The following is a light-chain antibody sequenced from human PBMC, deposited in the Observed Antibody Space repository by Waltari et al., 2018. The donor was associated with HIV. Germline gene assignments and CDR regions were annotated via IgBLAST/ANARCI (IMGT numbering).Light chain of an antibody. Sequence: QSALTQPRSVSGSPGQSVTISCTGTSSDIGYFDYVSWYQQYPGNPPKVIIYEVSPRPSGVPDRFTASKSGITASLTISGLQDEDEADYYCCSYAGTYTYVFGTGTTVTVL. CDR2: EVS. V-gene: IGLV2-11*01. CDR1: SSDIGYFDY. CDR3: CSYAGTYTYV. J-gene: IGLJ1*01.